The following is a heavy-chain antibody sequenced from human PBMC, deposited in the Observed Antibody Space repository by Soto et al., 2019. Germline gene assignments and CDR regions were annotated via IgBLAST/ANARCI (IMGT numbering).Heavy chain of an antibody. CDR2: IKQDGSEK. Sequence: GGSLRLSCAASGFTFSSYWMSWVRQAPGKGLEWVANIKQDGSEKYYVDSVKGRFTISRDNDKNSLYLQMNSLRAEDTAVYYCASFNGGSNYYYGMDVWGQGTTVTVSS. D-gene: IGHD4-17*01. CDR3: ASFNGGSNYYYGMDV. CDR1: GFTFSSYW. J-gene: IGHJ6*02. V-gene: IGHV3-7*05.